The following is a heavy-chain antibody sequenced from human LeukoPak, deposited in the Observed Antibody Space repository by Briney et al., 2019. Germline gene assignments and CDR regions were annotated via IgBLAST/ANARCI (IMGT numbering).Heavy chain of an antibody. CDR3: ARRVYSPGYYYYGMDV. J-gene: IGHJ6*02. D-gene: IGHD4-11*01. V-gene: IGHV4-59*08. Sequence: SETLSLTCTVSGGSISSYYWSWIRQPPGKGLEWIGYIYYSGSTNYNPSLKSRVTISVDTSKNQFSLKLSSVTAADTAVYYCARRVYSPGYYYYGMDVWGQGTTVTVSS. CDR2: IYYSGST. CDR1: GGSISSYY.